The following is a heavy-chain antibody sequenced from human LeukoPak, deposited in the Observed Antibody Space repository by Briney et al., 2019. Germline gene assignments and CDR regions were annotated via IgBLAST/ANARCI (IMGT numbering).Heavy chain of an antibody. CDR3: ARDSRVATTTERRYYYYMDV. J-gene: IGHJ6*03. CDR2: ISYDGSNK. CDR1: GFTFSSYG. V-gene: IGHV3-30*05. Sequence: SLRLSCAASGFTFSSYGMHWVRQAPGKGLEWVAVISYDGSNKYYADSVKGRFIISRDNSKNTLYLQMNSLRAEDTAVYYCARDSRVATTTERRYYYYMDVWGKGTTVTVSS. D-gene: IGHD5-12*01.